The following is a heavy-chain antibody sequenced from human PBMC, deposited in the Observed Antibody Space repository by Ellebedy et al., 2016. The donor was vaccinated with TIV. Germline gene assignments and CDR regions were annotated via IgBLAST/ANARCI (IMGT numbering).Heavy chain of an antibody. CDR2: INHSGST. J-gene: IGHJ4*02. CDR1: GGSFSGYY. D-gene: IGHD3-9*01. V-gene: IGHV4-34*01. Sequence: GSLRLSXAVYGGSFSGYYWSWIRQPPGKGLEWIGEINHSGSTNYNPSLKTRLTISVDTSKKQFSLRLNSVTAADTAVYYCTRAPGGHNALLAGYYPPFDQWGQGILVTVSS. CDR3: TRAPGGHNALLAGYYPPFDQ.